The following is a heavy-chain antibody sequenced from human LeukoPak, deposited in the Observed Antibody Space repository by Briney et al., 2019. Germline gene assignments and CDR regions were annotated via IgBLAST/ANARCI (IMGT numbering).Heavy chain of an antibody. D-gene: IGHD3-9*01. CDR3: AKATDIFSCHYDY. Sequence: PGGSLRLSCAASGFTFGDYAMHWVRQVPGKGLEWVSGINSNSGSIGYADSVKGRFTISRDNARNSLCLQMNSLRAEDTALYYCAKATDIFSCHYDYWGQGTLVTVSS. J-gene: IGHJ4*02. CDR1: GFTFGDYA. CDR2: INSNSGSI. V-gene: IGHV3-9*01.